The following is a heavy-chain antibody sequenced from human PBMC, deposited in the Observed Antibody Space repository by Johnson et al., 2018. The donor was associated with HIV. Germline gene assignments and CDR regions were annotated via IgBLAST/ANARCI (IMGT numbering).Heavy chain of an antibody. CDR2: ISYDGSNK. V-gene: IGHV3-30*04. CDR3: ARDPDI. CDR1: GFTFSTYA. Sequence: QVQLVESGGGVVQPGRSLRLSCAASGFTFSTYAMHWVRQAPGKGLEWVAVISYDGSNKYYADSVKGRFTISRDNSKNTLYLQMNSLIAEDTAVYYCARDPDIWGQGTMVTVSS. J-gene: IGHJ3*02.